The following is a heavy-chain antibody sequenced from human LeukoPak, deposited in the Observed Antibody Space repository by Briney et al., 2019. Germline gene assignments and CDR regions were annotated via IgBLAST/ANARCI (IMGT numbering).Heavy chain of an antibody. Sequence: EASVKISCKASGYTFTDYAMQWVRQAPGQSLEWMGWINAGTGDTKYSQMFQGRVTITRDTSASTAYMELSSLRSEDTAVYYCARGRWVAPRQGYYLDYWGQGTLVTVSS. D-gene: IGHD5-12*01. CDR1: GYTFTDYA. CDR2: INAGTGDT. J-gene: IGHJ4*02. CDR3: ARGRWVAPRQGYYLDY. V-gene: IGHV1-3*01.